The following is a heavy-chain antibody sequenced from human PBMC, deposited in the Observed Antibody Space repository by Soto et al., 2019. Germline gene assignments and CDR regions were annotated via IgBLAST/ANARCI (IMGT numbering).Heavy chain of an antibody. CDR1: GFTLSDHY. CDR3: ARSAARDASDI. V-gene: IGHV3-72*01. Sequence: GGSLRLSCAASGFTLSDHYMDWVRQAPGKGLEWVGRIRDKANSYTTEYAASVKGRFTISRNDSKNSLHLQMNSLKTEDTAVYYCARSAARDASDIWGQGTMVTVSS. CDR2: IRDKANSYTT. D-gene: IGHD6-6*01. J-gene: IGHJ3*02.